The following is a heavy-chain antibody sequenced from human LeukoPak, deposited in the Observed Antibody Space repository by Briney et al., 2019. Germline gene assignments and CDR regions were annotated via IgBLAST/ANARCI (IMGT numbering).Heavy chain of an antibody. CDR2: IHPRRGDT. Sequence: GASVKVSCKTSGYSFTAFYIHWVRQAPGQGLEWMGWIHPRRGDTNYAQKFQGRVTMTRDTSISTAYLDLSSLRSDDTAVYYCARALGLYNPFDYWGQGTLVTVSS. D-gene: IGHD6-19*01. CDR3: ARALGLYNPFDY. CDR1: GYSFTAFY. J-gene: IGHJ4*02. V-gene: IGHV1-2*02.